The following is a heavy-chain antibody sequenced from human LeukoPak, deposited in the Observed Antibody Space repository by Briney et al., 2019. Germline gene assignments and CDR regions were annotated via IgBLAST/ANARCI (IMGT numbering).Heavy chain of an antibody. V-gene: IGHV3-21*01. Sequence: SGGSLRLSCAASGFTFSSYSMNWVRQAPGKGLGWVSSISSSSSYRYYADSAKGRFTISRDNAKNSLYLQMNSLRAEDTAVYYCAKLTAVAAPFDYWGQGTLVTVSS. D-gene: IGHD6-19*01. J-gene: IGHJ4*02. CDR1: GFTFSSYS. CDR3: AKLTAVAAPFDY. CDR2: ISSSSSYR.